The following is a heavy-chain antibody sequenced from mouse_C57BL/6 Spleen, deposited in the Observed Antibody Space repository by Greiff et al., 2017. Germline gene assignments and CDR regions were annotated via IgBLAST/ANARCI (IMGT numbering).Heavy chain of an antibody. V-gene: IGHV1-52*01. D-gene: IGHD4-1*01. CDR1: GYTFTSYR. CDR3: ARRTLGGYFDY. Sequence: QVQLQQPGAELVRPGSSVKLSCKASGYTFTSYRMHWVKQRPIQGLEWIGNIDPSDSDTHYNQKFKDKATLTVDKSSSTAYMQLSSLTSEDSAVYYCARRTLGGYFDYWGQGTTLTVSS. J-gene: IGHJ2*01. CDR2: IDPSDSDT.